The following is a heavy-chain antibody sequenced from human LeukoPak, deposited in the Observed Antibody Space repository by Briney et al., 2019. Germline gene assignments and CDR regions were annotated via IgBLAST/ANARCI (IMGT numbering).Heavy chain of an antibody. Sequence: SETLSLTCTVPGGSISSYYWSWIRQPAGKGLEWIGRIYTSGTNYNPSLKSRITMSVDTSKSQFTLKLSSVIAADTAVYYCARDFGRADVWGQGTTVTVSS. V-gene: IGHV4-4*07. CDR2: IYTSGT. D-gene: IGHD3-10*01. CDR3: ARDFGRADV. CDR1: GGSISSYY. J-gene: IGHJ6*02.